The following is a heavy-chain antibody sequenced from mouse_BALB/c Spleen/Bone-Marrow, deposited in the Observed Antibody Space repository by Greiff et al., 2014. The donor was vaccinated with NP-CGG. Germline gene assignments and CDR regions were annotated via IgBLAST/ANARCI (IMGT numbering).Heavy chain of an antibody. D-gene: IGHD2-1*01. J-gene: IGHJ2*01. V-gene: IGHV1-14*01. CDR2: INPYNDGT. CDR1: GYTFTSYV. Sequence: EVQLQQSGPELVKPGASVKMSCKASGYTFTSYVMHWVKQKPGQGLEWIGYINPYNDGTKYNEKFKGNATLTSDKSSSTAYMELSSLTSEDSAVYYCARRRVYGNYIYFDYWGQGTTLTVSS. CDR3: ARRRVYGNYIYFDY.